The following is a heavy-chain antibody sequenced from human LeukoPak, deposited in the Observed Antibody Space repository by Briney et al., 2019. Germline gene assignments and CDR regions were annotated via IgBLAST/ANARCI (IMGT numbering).Heavy chain of an antibody. CDR2: ISSSGDYK. CDR1: GFPFRTYT. CDR3: ARDSDSSGWLDYYMDV. D-gene: IGHD6-19*01. V-gene: IGHV3-21*01. J-gene: IGHJ6*03. Sequence: PGGSLRLSCAASGFPFRTYTMNWVRQAPGKGLEWVSSISSSGDYKYYAGSLKGRFTISRDNAKNSLDLQMDSLRADDTAVYYCARDSDSSGWLDYYMDVWGKGTTVTIS.